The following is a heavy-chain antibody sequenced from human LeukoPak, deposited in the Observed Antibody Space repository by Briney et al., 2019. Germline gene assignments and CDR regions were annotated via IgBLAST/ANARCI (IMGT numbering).Heavy chain of an antibody. CDR3: ATLSTYYDFWSTINYYYYGMDV. Sequence: GGSLRLSCAASGITFSSYAMSWVRQAPGKGLEWVSAISGSGGSTYYADSVKGRFTISRDNSKNTLYLQMNSLRAEDTAVYYCATLSTYYDFWSTINYYYYGMDVWGQGTTVTVSS. CDR2: ISGSGGST. V-gene: IGHV3-23*01. J-gene: IGHJ6*02. D-gene: IGHD3-3*01. CDR1: GITFSSYA.